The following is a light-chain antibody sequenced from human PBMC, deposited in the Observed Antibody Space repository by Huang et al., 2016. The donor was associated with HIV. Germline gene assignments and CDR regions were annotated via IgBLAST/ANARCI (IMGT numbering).Light chain of an antibody. Sequence: EIVMTQSPATLSVSPGERATLSCRASQSISSNLAWYQQKPGQAPRLLIYGASTRANGIPARFSGSGSGTEVTLTISSLQSEDFAVYYWQQYNNWPFTFGQGTKLEIK. CDR3: QQYNNWPFT. CDR2: GAS. J-gene: IGKJ2*01. V-gene: IGKV3-15*01. CDR1: QSISSN.